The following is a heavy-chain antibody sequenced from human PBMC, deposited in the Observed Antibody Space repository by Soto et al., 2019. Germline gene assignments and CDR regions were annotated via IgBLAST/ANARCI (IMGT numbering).Heavy chain of an antibody. CDR2: IYYSGST. D-gene: IGHD3-10*01. CDR1: GGSISSYY. Sequence: SETLSLTCTVSGGSISSYYWSWIRQPPGKGLEWIGYIYYSGSTNYNPSLKSRVTISVDTSKNQFSLNLSPVTAGDTGVYYSGSTNYNPALKSRVTISVDTSKNQFSLKLSSVTAADTAVYYCARDGSYYDFWSGYPTPHYYYYGMDVWGQGTTVTVSS. CDR3: GSTNYNPALKSRVTISVDTSKNQFSLKLSSVTAADTAVYYCARDGSYYDFWSGYPTPHYYYYGMDV. J-gene: IGHJ6*02. V-gene: IGHV4-59*01.